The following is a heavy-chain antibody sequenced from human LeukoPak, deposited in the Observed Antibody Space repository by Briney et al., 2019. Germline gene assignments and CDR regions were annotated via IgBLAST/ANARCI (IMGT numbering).Heavy chain of an antibody. CDR1: GGSISSYY. CDR3: ARDAGYGASSGWFDY. D-gene: IGHD6-19*01. J-gene: IGHJ4*02. V-gene: IGHV4-4*07. CDR2: IYTSGST. Sequence: SETLSLTCPVSGGSISSYYWSCIRQPAGKGLEWVGRIYTSGSTNYNPSLKSRGTISVDKSKNQFSLKLSSVTAADTAVYYCARDAGYGASSGWFDYWGQGTLVTVSS.